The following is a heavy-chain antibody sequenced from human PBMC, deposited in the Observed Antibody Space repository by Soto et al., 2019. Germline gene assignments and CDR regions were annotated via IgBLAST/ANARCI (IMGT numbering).Heavy chain of an antibody. CDR1: GFTFRIYA. CDR2: ISYDGSNK. J-gene: IGHJ6*02. V-gene: IGHV3-30-3*01. D-gene: IGHD6-13*01. Sequence: AGGSLRLSCVSSGFTFRIYAMDWVRQAPGRGLEWVAVISYDGSNKYYADSVKGRFTISRDNSKNTLYLQMNSLRAEDTAVYYCARVSSWLNYYYYGMDVWGQGTTVTVSS. CDR3: ARVSSWLNYYYYGMDV.